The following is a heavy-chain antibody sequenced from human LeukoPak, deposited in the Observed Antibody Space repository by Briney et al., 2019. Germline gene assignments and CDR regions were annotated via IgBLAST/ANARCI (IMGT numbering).Heavy chain of an antibody. CDR3: ARRPYYYDSRSHFDY. CDR1: GDSISSSNSY. J-gene: IGHJ4*02. CDR2: IYYSGNT. D-gene: IGHD3-22*01. Sequence: SETLSLTCTVSGDSISSSNSYWGWIRQPPGKGLEWIGSIYYSGNTYYNASLKSRVTISVDTSKNQFSLKLTSVTAADTAVYYCARRPYYYDSRSHFDYWGQGTLVTVSS. V-gene: IGHV4-39*01.